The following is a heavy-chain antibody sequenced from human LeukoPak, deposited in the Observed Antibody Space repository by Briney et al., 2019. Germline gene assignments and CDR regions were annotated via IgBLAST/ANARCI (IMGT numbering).Heavy chain of an antibody. V-gene: IGHV4-34*01. J-gene: IGHJ6*03. CDR1: GGSFSGYY. CDR3: ARASKIPGYCSSTSCPPFYYYYYMDV. Sequence: SETLSLTCAVYGGSFSGYYWSWIRQPPGKGLEWIGEINHSGSTNYNPSLKSRVTISVDTSKNQVSLKLTSVTAADTSVYYCARASKIPGYCSSTSCPPFYYYYYMDVWGKGTTVTVSS. CDR2: INHSGST. D-gene: IGHD2-2*01.